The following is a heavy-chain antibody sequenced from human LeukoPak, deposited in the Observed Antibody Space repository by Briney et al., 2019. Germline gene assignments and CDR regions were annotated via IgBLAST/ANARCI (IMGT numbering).Heavy chain of an antibody. CDR1: GFTFSSYA. V-gene: IGHV3-23*01. CDR3: ASAIVLFEDYYDSSGPVCYFDY. J-gene: IGHJ4*02. CDR2: ISGSGGST. D-gene: IGHD3-22*01. Sequence: PGGSLRLSCAASGFTFSSYAMSWVRQAPGKGLEWVSAISGSGGSTYYADSVKGRFTISRDNSKNTLYLQMNSLRAEDTAVYYCASAIVLFEDYYDSSGPVCYFDYWGQGTLVTVSS.